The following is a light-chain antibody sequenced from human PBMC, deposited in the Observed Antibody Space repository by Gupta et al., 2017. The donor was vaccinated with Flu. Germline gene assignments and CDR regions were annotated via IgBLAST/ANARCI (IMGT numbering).Light chain of an antibody. CDR3: QQDVSAPYT. J-gene: IGKJ2*01. CDR1: QSVSSSY. Sequence: EIVLTQYPGTLSLSPGERATLSCRASQSVSSSYLAWYQQKPGQAPRLLIYGASSRATGIPDRFSGSGSGTDFTLTISRLEPEDFAVYYCQQDVSAPYTFGQGTKLEIK. CDR2: GAS. V-gene: IGKV3-20*01.